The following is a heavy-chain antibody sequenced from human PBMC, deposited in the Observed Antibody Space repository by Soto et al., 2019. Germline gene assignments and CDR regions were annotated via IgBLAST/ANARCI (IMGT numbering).Heavy chain of an antibody. CDR1: GFTVSSNY. J-gene: IGHJ4*02. CDR3: ARDGSKQWPAVDY. V-gene: IGHV3-66*01. Sequence: GGSLRLSCAASGFTVSSNYMSWVRQAPGKGLEWVSVIYSGGSTYYADSVKGRFTISRDNSKNTLYLQMNSLRAEDTAVYYCARDGSKQWPAVDYWGQGTLVTVSS. D-gene: IGHD6-19*01. CDR2: IYSGGST.